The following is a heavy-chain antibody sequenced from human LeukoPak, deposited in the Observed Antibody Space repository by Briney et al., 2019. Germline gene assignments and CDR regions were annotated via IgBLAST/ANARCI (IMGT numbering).Heavy chain of an antibody. CDR1: GFTVSSNY. J-gene: IGHJ3*02. Sequence: GGSLRLSCAASGFTVSSNYMSWVRQAPGKGLEWVSVIYSGGSTYYADSVKGRFTISRDNSKNTLYLQMNSLRAEDTAAYYCASHYYDSSGYYFELAFDIWGQGTMVTVSS. CDR2: IYSGGST. V-gene: IGHV3-53*01. CDR3: ASHYYDSSGYYFELAFDI. D-gene: IGHD3-22*01.